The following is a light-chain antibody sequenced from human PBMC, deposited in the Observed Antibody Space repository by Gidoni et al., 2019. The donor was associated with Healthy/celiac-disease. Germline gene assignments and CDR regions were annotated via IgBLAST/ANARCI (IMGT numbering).Light chain of an antibody. J-gene: IGKJ3*01. CDR3: QQSYSTPQFT. Sequence: DIHMTQSPSSLSASLGDRVPTTCRASQSISSYLNLYQQKPGKAPKLLIYAASSLQSGVPSRFSGSGSGTDFTITISSLQPEDFATYYCQQSYSTPQFTFGQGTKVDIK. CDR1: QSISSY. V-gene: IGKV1-39*01. CDR2: AAS.